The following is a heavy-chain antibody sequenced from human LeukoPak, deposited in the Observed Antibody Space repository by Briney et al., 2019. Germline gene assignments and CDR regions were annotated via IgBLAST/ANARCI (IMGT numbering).Heavy chain of an antibody. Sequence: SETLSLTCAVSGGSISSGNWWSWVRQSPGRGLEWIGEIYHSGGTNYNPSLKSRVTISLDKSKNQFSLKLTSVTAADTAVYYCARYRGGSGYHFDYWGQGTLVTVSS. V-gene: IGHV4-4*02. CDR1: GGSISSGNW. CDR2: IYHSGGT. J-gene: IGHJ4*02. CDR3: ARYRGGSGYHFDY. D-gene: IGHD5-12*01.